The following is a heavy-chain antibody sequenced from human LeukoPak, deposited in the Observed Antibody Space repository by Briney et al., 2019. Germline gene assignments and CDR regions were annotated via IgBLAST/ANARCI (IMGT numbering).Heavy chain of an antibody. D-gene: IGHD6-19*01. J-gene: IGHJ6*03. CDR3: AKEVVAVAGTTYMDV. V-gene: IGHV3-23*01. CDR1: GFTFSSYA. CDR2: ISIDGGRT. Sequence: GGSLRLSCAASGFTFSSYAMSWVRQAPGKGPEWVSTISIDGGRTYYADSVKGRFTVSRDNSKNTLYLQMNSLRAEDTAVYYCAKEVVAVAGTTYMDVWGKGTTVTVSS.